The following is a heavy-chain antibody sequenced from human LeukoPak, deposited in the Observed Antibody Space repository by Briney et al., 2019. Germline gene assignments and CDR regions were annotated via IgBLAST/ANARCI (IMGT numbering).Heavy chain of an antibody. D-gene: IGHD1-1*01. Sequence: ASVKVSCKASGYTFTRYYMHWVRQAPGQGLEWMGWINPNSGGPNYAQKFQARVTMTRDTSISTAYMELSRLRSDDTAVYYCAGRSTGTTIMQDAFDIWGQGTMVTVSS. CDR2: INPNSGGP. CDR3: AGRSTGTTIMQDAFDI. CDR1: GYTFTRYY. J-gene: IGHJ3*02. V-gene: IGHV1-2*02.